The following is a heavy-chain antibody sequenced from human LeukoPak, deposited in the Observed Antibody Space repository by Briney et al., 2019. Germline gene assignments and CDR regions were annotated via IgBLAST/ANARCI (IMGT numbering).Heavy chain of an antibody. J-gene: IGHJ5*02. CDR1: GGSISSGDYY. V-gene: IGHV4-30-4*01. CDR3: ARPYYYDSRIDP. D-gene: IGHD3-22*01. Sequence: SETLSLTCTVSGGSISSGDYYWSWIRQPPGKGLEWIAYMYYSGSTYYKPSLKSRVTMSADTSKNQLSLKLSSVTAADTAVYYRARPYYYDSRIDPWGQGILVTVSS. CDR2: MYYSGST.